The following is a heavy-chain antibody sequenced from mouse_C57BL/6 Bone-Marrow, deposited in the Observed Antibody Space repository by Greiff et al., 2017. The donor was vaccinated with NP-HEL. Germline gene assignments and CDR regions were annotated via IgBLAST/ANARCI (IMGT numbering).Heavy chain of an antibody. D-gene: IGHD1-1*01. CDR1: GYTFTSYW. CDR3: ARADYYGSRGGYFDV. J-gene: IGHJ1*03. Sequence: QVQLQQPGAELVKPGASVKLSCKASGYTFTSYWMQWVKQRPGQGLEWIGEIDPSDSYTNYHQKFKGKATLTVDTSSSTAYMQLSSLTSEDSAVYYWARADYYGSRGGYFDVWGTGTTVTVSS. V-gene: IGHV1-50*01. CDR2: IDPSDSYT.